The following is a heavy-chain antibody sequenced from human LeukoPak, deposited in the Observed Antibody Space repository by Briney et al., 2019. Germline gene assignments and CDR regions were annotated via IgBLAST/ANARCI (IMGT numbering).Heavy chain of an antibody. CDR3: VRVHYSSGSLSSWFDH. CDR1: SDSISDYY. J-gene: IGHJ5*02. D-gene: IGHD3-10*01. CDR2: ISYSGGV. Sequence: SETLSLTCTVSSDSISDYYWGWLRQPPEKGLEWIGYISYSGGVTYSPSLKPPVTISLDTSKNQVSLKLSSVTAADTAMYYCVRVHYSSGSLSSWFDHWGRGILVTVSS. V-gene: IGHV4-59*08.